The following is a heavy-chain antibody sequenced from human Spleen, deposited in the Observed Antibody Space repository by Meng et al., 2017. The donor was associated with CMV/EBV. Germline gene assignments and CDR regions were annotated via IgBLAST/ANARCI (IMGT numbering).Heavy chain of an antibody. CDR2: INAGNGNT. J-gene: IGHJ4*02. CDR1: GYTFTSYA. V-gene: IGHV1-3*01. CDR3: ARLPDIAYYFDY. Sequence: SCKASGYTFTSYAMHWVRQAPGQRLEWMGWINAGNGNTKYSQKFQGRVTITRDTSASTAYMELSSLRSEDTAVYYCARLPDIAYYFDYWGQGTLVTVSS. D-gene: IGHD2-21*01.